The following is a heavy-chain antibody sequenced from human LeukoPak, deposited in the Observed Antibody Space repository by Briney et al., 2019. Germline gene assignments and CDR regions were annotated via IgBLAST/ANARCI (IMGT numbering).Heavy chain of an antibody. Sequence: GGSLRLSCAVSGFSLSSYAMSWVRQAPGKGREWVSVISGGGGTTYYADSVKGRFTISRDSSKNTLHLQMNSLRVEDTAIYYCAKLSRISSAAGAYFDYWGQGSLVTVAA. CDR2: ISGGGGTT. V-gene: IGHV3-23*01. D-gene: IGHD6-13*01. J-gene: IGHJ4*02. CDR3: AKLSRISSAAGAYFDY. CDR1: GFSLSSYA.